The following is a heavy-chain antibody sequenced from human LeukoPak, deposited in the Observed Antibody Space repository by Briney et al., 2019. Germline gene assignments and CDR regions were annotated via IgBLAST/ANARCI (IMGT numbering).Heavy chain of an antibody. V-gene: IGHV4-34*01. CDR2: FNDCGTT. D-gene: IGHD3-3*01. CDR3: ARVGGDYDFFSGNTLLNWFDP. J-gene: IGHJ5*02. CDR1: GGPLSDYY. Sequence: PSETLSHTCAVYGGPLSDYYWSWVRQSPGKGREGIGEFNDCGTTNQIPPLKTRLTISLHKSNHQLSLTLRPVTAADTALYFCARVGGDYDFFSGNTLLNWFDPWGQGTLVTVSS.